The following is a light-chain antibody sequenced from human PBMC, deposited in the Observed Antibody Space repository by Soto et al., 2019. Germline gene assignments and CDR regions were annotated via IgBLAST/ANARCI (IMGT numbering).Light chain of an antibody. J-gene: IGKJ1*01. V-gene: IGKV4-1*01. Sequence: DIVMTQSPDSLGVSLGERATINCKSSRSVLYSSNNKNYLAWYQQKPGQPPKLLIYWASTRDSGVPDRFSGSGSGTDFTLTISSLQAEDVAVYYCQQYYSTPRTFGQGTKVELK. CDR3: QQYYSTPRT. CDR2: WAS. CDR1: RSVLYSSNNKNY.